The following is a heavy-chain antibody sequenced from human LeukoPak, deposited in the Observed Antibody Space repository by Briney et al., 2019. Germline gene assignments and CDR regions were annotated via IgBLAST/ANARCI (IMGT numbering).Heavy chain of an antibody. CDR1: GGTFSRYA. CDR3: AGVYCSSTNCYEADV. Sequence: GASVKVSCKASGGTFSRYAISWVRQAPGQGLEWMGGIIPMFGTTNYAQKFQGRVTITADESTSTAYMELSSLRSEDTAVYYCAGVYCSSTNCYEADVWGKGTTVTVSS. J-gene: IGHJ6*04. CDR2: IIPMFGTT. D-gene: IGHD2-2*01. V-gene: IGHV1-69*13.